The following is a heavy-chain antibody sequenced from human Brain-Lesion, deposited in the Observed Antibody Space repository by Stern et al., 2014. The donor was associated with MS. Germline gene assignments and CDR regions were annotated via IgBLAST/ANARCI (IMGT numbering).Heavy chain of an antibody. CDR1: GFTFSNYW. D-gene: IGHD3-10*01. CDR2: VNNDGRRT. Sequence: EVQLEESGGGLVQPGGSLRLSCAVSGFTFSNYWMHWVRQAPGKGLVWVSRVNNDGRRTSYADSVKGRFTMSRDNAKNTLYLQMNSLRVEDTAIYYCARGERWFDSWGQGTLVTVSS. V-gene: IGHV3-74*02. CDR3: ARGERWFDS. J-gene: IGHJ5*01.